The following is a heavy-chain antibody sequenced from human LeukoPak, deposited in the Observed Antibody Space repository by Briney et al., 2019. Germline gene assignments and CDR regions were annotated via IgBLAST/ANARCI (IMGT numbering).Heavy chain of an antibody. Sequence: GASVKVSCKASGYTFTNYFMHWVRQAPGQGFEWMGIIDSGDGTTNYTQKFQGRITMTRDTSTSSVYMELSSLRSEDTALYYCVRVCGDGGCQQAFDIWGQGTMITVSS. CDR2: IDSGDGTT. V-gene: IGHV1-46*03. D-gene: IGHD2-21*01. J-gene: IGHJ3*02. CDR1: GYTFTNYF. CDR3: VRVCGDGGCQQAFDI.